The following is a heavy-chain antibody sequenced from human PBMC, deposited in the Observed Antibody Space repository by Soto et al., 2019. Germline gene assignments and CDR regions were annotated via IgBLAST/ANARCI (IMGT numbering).Heavy chain of an antibody. CDR3: ARPRPYCGGDCPDS. CDR2: INSDGSST. CDR1: GFTFSSYW. D-gene: IGHD2-21*02. V-gene: IGHV3-74*01. Sequence: VQLVESGGGLVQPGGSLRLSCAASGFTFSSYWMHWVRQAPGKGLVWVSRINSDGSSTSYADSVMGRFTISRDNAKNTLYLQMNRLRAEDTAVYYCARPRPYCGGDCPDSWGQGTLVTVSS. J-gene: IGHJ4*02.